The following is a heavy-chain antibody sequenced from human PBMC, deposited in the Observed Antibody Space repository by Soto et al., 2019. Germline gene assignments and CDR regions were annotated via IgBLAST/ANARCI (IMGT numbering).Heavy chain of an antibody. Sequence: PSETLSLTCTVSGGSISSYYWSWIRQPPGKGLEWIGYIYYSGSTNYNPSLKSRVTISVDTSKNQFSLKLSSVTAADTAVYYCAREVPYSGSYSWFDPWGQGTLVTVSS. CDR3: AREVPYSGSYSWFDP. J-gene: IGHJ5*02. D-gene: IGHD1-26*01. V-gene: IGHV4-59*01. CDR2: IYYSGST. CDR1: GGSISSYY.